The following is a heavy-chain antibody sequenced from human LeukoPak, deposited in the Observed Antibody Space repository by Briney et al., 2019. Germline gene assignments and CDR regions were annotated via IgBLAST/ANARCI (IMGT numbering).Heavy chain of an antibody. CDR2: ISGSDVYT. Sequence: GGSLRLSCTASGFTFSSYAMTWVRQAPGKGLEWVSAISGSDVYTYYADSVKGRFTISRDNSKNTLYLQMNSLRAEDTAVYYCARNQRYFDYWGQGTLVTVSS. D-gene: IGHD1-14*01. J-gene: IGHJ4*02. CDR1: GFTFSSYA. CDR3: ARNQRYFDY. V-gene: IGHV3-23*01.